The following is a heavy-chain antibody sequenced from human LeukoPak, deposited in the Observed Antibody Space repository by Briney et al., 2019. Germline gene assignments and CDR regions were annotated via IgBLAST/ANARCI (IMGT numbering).Heavy chain of an antibody. D-gene: IGHD6-6*01. Sequence: GGSLRLSCAASGFTFSTYGMHWVRQAPGKGLEWVSFIRYVGSNKYYADSVKGRFTISRDNSKNTLYLQMNSLRAEDTAVYYCAKPTVRSAYYFDYWGQGTLVAVSS. CDR2: IRYVGSNK. CDR3: AKPTVRSAYYFDY. J-gene: IGHJ4*02. V-gene: IGHV3-30*02. CDR1: GFTFSTYG.